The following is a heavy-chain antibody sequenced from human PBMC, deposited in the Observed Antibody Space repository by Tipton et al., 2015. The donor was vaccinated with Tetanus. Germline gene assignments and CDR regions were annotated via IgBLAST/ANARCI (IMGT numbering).Heavy chain of an antibody. V-gene: IGHV3-23*01. CDR3: AKGRAAATYFFDY. CDR2: IGGSGGAS. D-gene: IGHD6-25*01. J-gene: IGHJ4*02. Sequence: SCAASGFMFSSYTMSWVRQAPGKGLECVSAIGGSGGASYYADSVKGRFTISRDNSKSTLYLQVHSLRVEDTAIYFCAKGRAAATYFFDYWGQGTPVTVSS. CDR1: GFMFSSYT.